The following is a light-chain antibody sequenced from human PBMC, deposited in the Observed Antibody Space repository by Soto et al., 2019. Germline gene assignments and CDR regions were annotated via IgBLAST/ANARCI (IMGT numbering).Light chain of an antibody. CDR2: AAS. CDR3: QQSYRTPIT. J-gene: IGKJ5*01. V-gene: IGKV1-39*01. CDR1: QSIITY. Sequence: LASQSIITYLNWYQQKPGKAPKVLIYAASNLQSGVPPRFSGSGSGTDFTLTISSLQPEDVATYFCQQSYRTPITFGQGTRLEIK.